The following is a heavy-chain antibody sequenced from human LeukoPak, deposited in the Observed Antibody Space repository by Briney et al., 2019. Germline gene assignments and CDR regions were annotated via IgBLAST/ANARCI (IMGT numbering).Heavy chain of an antibody. CDR3: ARDQKGPTVTTFDY. V-gene: IGHV3-21*01. Sequence: PGGSLRLSCAASGFTFSSYSMNWVRQAPGKGLDWVSSISSSSSYIYYADSVKGRFTISRDNAKNSLYLQMNSLRAEDTAVYYCARDQKGPTVTTFDYWGQGTLVTVSS. J-gene: IGHJ4*02. CDR2: ISSSSSYI. CDR1: GFTFSSYS. D-gene: IGHD4-17*01.